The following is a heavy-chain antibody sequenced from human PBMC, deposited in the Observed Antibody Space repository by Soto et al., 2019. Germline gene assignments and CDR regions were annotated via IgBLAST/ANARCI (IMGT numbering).Heavy chain of an antibody. Sequence: ETLALTCAVSGGSISSYYAGWIRQPPGKGLGWIGYIYYGGITNYNASLKSRVTISVDTSKNQFSLKLSSVTAADTAVYYCASPIAAADPYYYGMDVWGQGTTVTVSS. V-gene: IGHV4-59*01. CDR2: IYYGGIT. J-gene: IGHJ6*02. CDR1: GGSISSYY. CDR3: ASPIAAADPYYYGMDV. D-gene: IGHD6-13*01.